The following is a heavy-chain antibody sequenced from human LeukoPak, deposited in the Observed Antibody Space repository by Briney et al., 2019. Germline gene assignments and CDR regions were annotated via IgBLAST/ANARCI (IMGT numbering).Heavy chain of an antibody. V-gene: IGHV4-34*01. CDR2: INHSGST. CDR3: ARGFRRTYYYDSSCYPFDY. D-gene: IGHD3-22*01. J-gene: IGHJ4*02. Sequence: SETLSLTCAVYGGSFSVYYWSWIRQPPGKGLEWIGEINHSGSTNYNPSLKSRVTISVDTSKNQFSLKLSSVTAADTAVYYCARGFRRTYYYDSSCYPFDYWGQGTLVTVSS. CDR1: GGSFSVYY.